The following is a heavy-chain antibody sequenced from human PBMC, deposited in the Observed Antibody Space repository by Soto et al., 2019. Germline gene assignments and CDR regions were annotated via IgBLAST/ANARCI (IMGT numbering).Heavy chain of an antibody. CDR2: SWYDGSQT. J-gene: IGHJ6*02. CDR3: ARDFTAVSIYASVYYYCLDV. Sequence: GGSLRLSCAASGFSFDNYGMHWVRQAPGKGLEWVAVSWYDGSQTRYADFVRGRFTIFRDHFQNTLSLHMDSPEADDTAMYYCARDFTAVSIYASVYYYCLDVWGRGTTVTVSS. D-gene: IGHD5-18*01. V-gene: IGHV3-33*01. CDR1: GFSFDNYG.